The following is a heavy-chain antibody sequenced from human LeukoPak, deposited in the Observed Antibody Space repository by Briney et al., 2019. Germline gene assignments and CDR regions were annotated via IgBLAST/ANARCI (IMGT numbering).Heavy chain of an antibody. D-gene: IGHD3-22*01. CDR1: GITFSSYA. J-gene: IGHJ3*02. CDR2: ISSSSSYI. Sequence: PGGSLRLSCAASGITFSSYAMNWVRQAPGKGLEWVSSISSSSSYIYYADSVKGRFTISRDNAKNSLYLQMNSLRAEDTAVYYCARSSGYYYDSLGAFDIWGQGTMVTVSS. V-gene: IGHV3-21*01. CDR3: ARSSGYYYDSLGAFDI.